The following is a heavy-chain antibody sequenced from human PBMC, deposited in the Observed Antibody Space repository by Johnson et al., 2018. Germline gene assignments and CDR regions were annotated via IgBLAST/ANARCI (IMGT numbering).Heavy chain of an antibody. CDR1: GFTFSSYY. V-gene: IGHV3-21*01. CDR2: ISSSGAYV. J-gene: IGHJ4*02. Sequence: VQLVESGGGLVNXGGSXRLXCAASGFTFSSYYMNWVRQAPGKGQEWVSSISSSGAYVYYADSLKGRFTISRDNAKNSLYLQMNSLRAEDTAGYFCARGHLGTLAPLAYWGQGTMVTVSS. CDR3: ARGHLGTLAPLAY. D-gene: IGHD7-27*01.